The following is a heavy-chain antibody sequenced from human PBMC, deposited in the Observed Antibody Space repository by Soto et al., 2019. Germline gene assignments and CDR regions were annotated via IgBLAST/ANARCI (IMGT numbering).Heavy chain of an antibody. Sequence: ASVKVSCKASGYTFTSYGISWVRQAPGQGLEWMGWISAYNGNTNYAQKLQGRVTMTTDTSTSTAYMELRSLRSDDTAVYFCARVRRGRDAFDIWGQGTMVTVSS. CDR1: GYTFTSYG. V-gene: IGHV1-18*01. CDR2: ISAYNGNT. J-gene: IGHJ3*02. CDR3: ARVRRGRDAFDI. D-gene: IGHD3-10*01.